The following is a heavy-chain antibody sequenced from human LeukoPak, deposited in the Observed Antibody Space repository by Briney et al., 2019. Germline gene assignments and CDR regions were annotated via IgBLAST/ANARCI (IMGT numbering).Heavy chain of an antibody. CDR3: ARADSSGYSDAFDI. Sequence: SETLSLTCTVSGGSISSYYWSWIRQPAGKGLEWIGRIYTSGSTNYNPSLKSRVTTSVDTSKNQFSLKLSSVTAADTAVYYCARADSSGYSDAFDIWGQGTMVTVSS. D-gene: IGHD3-22*01. J-gene: IGHJ3*02. CDR2: IYTSGST. V-gene: IGHV4-4*07. CDR1: GGSISSYY.